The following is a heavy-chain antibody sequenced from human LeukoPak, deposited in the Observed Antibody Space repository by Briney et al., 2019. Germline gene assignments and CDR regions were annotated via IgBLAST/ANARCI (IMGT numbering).Heavy chain of an antibody. V-gene: IGHV3-23*01. Sequence: GGSLRLSCAASGFTFSNYVMSWVRQVPGRGLEWVSGMSGSGVSTYYADSVKGRFTIFRDNSKNTLYLQMNSLRAEDTAVYYCAKAADIVVVPAPTMDVWGKGTTVTVSS. J-gene: IGHJ6*03. D-gene: IGHD2-2*01. CDR2: MSGSGVST. CDR3: AKAADIVVVPAPTMDV. CDR1: GFTFSNYV.